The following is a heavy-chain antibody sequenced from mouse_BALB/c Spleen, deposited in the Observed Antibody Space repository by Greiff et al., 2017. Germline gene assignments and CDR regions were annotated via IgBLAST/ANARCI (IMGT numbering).Heavy chain of an antibody. V-gene: IGHV1S56*01. CDR1: GYTFTSYY. Sequence: VKLQQSGPELVKPGASVRISCKASGYTFTSYYIHWVKQRPGQGLEWIGWIYPGNVNTKYNEKFKGKATLTADKSSSTAYMQLSSLTSEDSAVYFCAREGARARAEFAYWGQGTLVTVSA. CDR3: AREGARARAEFAY. CDR2: IYPGNVNT. D-gene: IGHD3-1*01. J-gene: IGHJ3*01.